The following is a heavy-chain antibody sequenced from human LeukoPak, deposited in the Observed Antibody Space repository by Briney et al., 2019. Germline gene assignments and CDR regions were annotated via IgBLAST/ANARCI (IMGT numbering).Heavy chain of an antibody. J-gene: IGHJ4*02. Sequence: GASVKVSCKASGYTFTSYYMHWVRQAPGQGLEWMGIINPSGGSTSYAQKFQGRVTMTRDTSTSTVYMELSSLRSEDTAVYYCARAARGDYGDYGGRYWGQGTLVTVSS. V-gene: IGHV1-46*03. CDR2: INPSGGST. D-gene: IGHD4-17*01. CDR1: GYTFTSYY. CDR3: ARAARGDYGDYGGRY.